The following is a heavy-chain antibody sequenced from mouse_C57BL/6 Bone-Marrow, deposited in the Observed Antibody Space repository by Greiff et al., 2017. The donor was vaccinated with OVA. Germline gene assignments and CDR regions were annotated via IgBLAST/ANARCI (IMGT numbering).Heavy chain of an antibody. V-gene: IGHV1-81*01. D-gene: IGHD2-1*01. CDR2: IYPGSGST. J-gene: IGHJ1*03. CDR3: VRDGNLYWYFDF. Sequence: VQLQQSGAELARPGASVKLSCKASGYTFTSYGISWVKPRTGQGLEWIGDIYPGSGSTNYNEKFKSKATLTVDTSSSTAYMQLSSLTSADSAVFDCVRDGNLYWYFDFWGTGTTVTGSS. CDR1: GYTFTSYG.